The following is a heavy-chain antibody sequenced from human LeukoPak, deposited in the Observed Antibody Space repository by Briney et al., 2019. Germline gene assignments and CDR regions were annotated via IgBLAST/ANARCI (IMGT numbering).Heavy chain of an antibody. V-gene: IGHV3-7*01. CDR1: GFTFSSYW. CDR3: ARDAIPYYYYYYMDV. Sequence: GGSLSLSCTASGFTFSSYWRSWVRQAPGKGLEWVANIKQDGSEKYYVDSVKGRFTISGDNAKNSLYLQMNSLRAEDTAVYYCARDAIPYYYYYYMDVWGKGTTVTVSS. J-gene: IGHJ6*03. D-gene: IGHD2-2*02. CDR2: IKQDGSEK.